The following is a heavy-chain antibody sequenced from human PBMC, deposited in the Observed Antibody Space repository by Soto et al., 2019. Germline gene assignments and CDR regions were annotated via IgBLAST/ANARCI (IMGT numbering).Heavy chain of an antibody. V-gene: IGHV1-24*01. J-gene: IGHJ4*02. Sequence: ASVKVSCKVSGYTLTELSMHWVRQAPGKGLEWMGGFDPEDGETIYAQKFQGRVTMTEDASTDTVYMELSSLRSEDTAVYYCAKSLGLLGAYDYWGQGTLVTVSS. D-gene: IGHD3-10*01. CDR1: GYTLTELS. CDR2: FDPEDGET. CDR3: AKSLGLLGAYDY.